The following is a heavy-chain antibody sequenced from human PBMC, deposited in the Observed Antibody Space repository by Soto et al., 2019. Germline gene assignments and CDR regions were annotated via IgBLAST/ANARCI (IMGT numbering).Heavy chain of an antibody. V-gene: IGHV4-34*01. Sequence: QVQLQQWGAGLLKPSETLSLTCAVYGGSFSGYYWTWIRQHPGTGREWIGEINHSGRTNYNPSLKLRVTISVDTALNQFALKLTSLIAAATAVYYCARDKIPGVFDYWGQGTLVTVSS. CDR1: GGSFSGYY. J-gene: IGHJ4*02. CDR2: INHSGRT. CDR3: ARDKIPGVFDY. D-gene: IGHD2-21*01.